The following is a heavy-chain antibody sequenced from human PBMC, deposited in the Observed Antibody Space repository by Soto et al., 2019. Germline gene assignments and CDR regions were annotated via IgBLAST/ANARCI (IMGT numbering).Heavy chain of an antibody. CDR3: ARGISDCSSTSCNRSFDY. J-gene: IGHJ4*02. CDR2: INHSGST. Sequence: SETLSLTCAVYGGSFSGYYWSWIRQPPGKGLEWIGEINHSGSTNYNPSLKSRVTISVDTSKNQFSLKLSSVTAADTAVYYCARGISDCSSTSCNRSFDYWGQGTLVTAPQ. CDR1: GGSFSGYY. V-gene: IGHV4-34*01. D-gene: IGHD2-2*01.